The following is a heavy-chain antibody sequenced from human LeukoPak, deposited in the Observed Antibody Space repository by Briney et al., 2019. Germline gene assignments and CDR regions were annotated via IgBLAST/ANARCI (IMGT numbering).Heavy chain of an antibody. J-gene: IGHJ4*02. CDR3: ATSLPYCGGDCYLSFDY. CDR1: GYTLTELS. D-gene: IGHD2-21*02. V-gene: IGHV1-24*01. Sequence: GASVKVSCKVSGYTLTELSMHWVRQAPGKGLEWMGGFDPEDGETIYAQKFQGRVTMTEDTSTDTAYMELSSLRSEDTAVYYCATSLPYCGGDCYLSFDYWGQGTLVTVSS. CDR2: FDPEDGET.